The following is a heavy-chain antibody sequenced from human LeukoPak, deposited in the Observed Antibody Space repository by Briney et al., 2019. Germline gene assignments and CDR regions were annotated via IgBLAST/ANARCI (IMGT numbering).Heavy chain of an antibody. D-gene: IGHD3-22*01. J-gene: IGHJ4*02. Sequence: SVKVSCKASGGTFRSYAISWVRQAPGQGLEWMGRIIPILGIANYAQKFQGRVTITADKSTSTAYVELSSLRSEDTAVYYCACHYYDSSGYTFWGQGTLVTVSS. CDR3: ACHYYDSSGYTF. V-gene: IGHV1-69*04. CDR2: IIPILGIA. CDR1: GGTFRSYA.